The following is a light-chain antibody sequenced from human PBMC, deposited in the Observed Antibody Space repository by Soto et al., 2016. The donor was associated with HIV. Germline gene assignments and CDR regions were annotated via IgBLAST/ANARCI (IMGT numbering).Light chain of an antibody. V-gene: IGKV1-5*03. CDR2: KAS. CDR1: QSISSW. J-gene: IGKJ1*01. CDR3: QQYSGYPWT. Sequence: DIQMTQSPSTLSASVGDRVTITCRASQSISSWLAWYQQKPGKAPNLMIYKASTLESGVPSRFSGSESGTEFTLTISSLQPDDFATYYCQQYSGYPWTFGQGTKVEI.